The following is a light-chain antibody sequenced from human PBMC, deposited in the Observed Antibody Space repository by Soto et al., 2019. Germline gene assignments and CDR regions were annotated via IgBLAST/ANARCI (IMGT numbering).Light chain of an antibody. J-gene: IGKJ5*01. V-gene: IGKV3-20*01. CDR2: GAS. CDR1: QSVSSRL. CDR3: QQYESSPLT. Sequence: EMVLTQSPGTLSLSPGERVTLACRASQSVSSRLFAWYQQKPGQTPRLLIYGASHRATGIPDRVSGSGSATGYTLTINSVEPEDTAVYYCQQYESSPLTFGQGTRLQIK.